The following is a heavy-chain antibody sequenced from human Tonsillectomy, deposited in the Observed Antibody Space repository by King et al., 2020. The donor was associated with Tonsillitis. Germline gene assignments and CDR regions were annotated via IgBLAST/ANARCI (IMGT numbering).Heavy chain of an antibody. Sequence: LQLQESGPGLVKPSETLSLTCTVSDGSISSTGDYWSWIRQPPGKGLEWIGTIYYEGNTYYNPSLKSRVTISVDTSKKQFSLKVNSVTAADTAVYYCARQAASPAGRGGWFDPWGQGTLVTVSS. D-gene: IGHD3-10*01. CDR1: DGSISSTGDY. V-gene: IGHV4-39*01. CDR3: ARQAASPAGRGGWFDP. CDR2: IYYEGNT. J-gene: IGHJ5*02.